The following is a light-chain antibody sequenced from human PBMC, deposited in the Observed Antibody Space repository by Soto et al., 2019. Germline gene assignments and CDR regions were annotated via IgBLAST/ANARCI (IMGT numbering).Light chain of an antibody. CDR3: QQRNNWPRIT. CDR1: QTVGTY. J-gene: IGKJ5*01. Sequence: EIVLTQFPATLSLFPGETATLSCTAIQTVGTYLAWYQQKPGQAPRLLISDASNRATGVPTRFSGRGSGTDFTLTIRSLKPEDFAVYFCQQRNNWPRITFGQGTRLEIK. V-gene: IGKV3-11*01. CDR2: DAS.